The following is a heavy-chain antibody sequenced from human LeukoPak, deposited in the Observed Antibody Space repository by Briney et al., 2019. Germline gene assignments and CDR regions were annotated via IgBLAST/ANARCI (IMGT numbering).Heavy chain of an antibody. Sequence: ASVKVSCKASGYSFTSHYMHWVRQAPGQGLEWLGLINPSGSSTLYAQKLQGRVTMTTDTSTSTAYMELRSLRSDDTAVYYCARDGWWELPDYYYYYMDVWGKGTTVTISS. V-gene: IGHV1-46*01. CDR3: ARDGWWELPDYYYYYMDV. J-gene: IGHJ6*03. D-gene: IGHD1-26*01. CDR2: INPSGSST. CDR1: GYSFTSHY.